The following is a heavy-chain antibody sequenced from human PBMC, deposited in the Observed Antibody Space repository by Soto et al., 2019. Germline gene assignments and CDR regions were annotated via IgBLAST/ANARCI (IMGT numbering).Heavy chain of an antibody. CDR3: AKDIGADLYDAFDI. Sequence: GGSLRLSCAASGFTFDDYAMHWVRQAPGKGLEWVSGISWNSGSIGYADSVKGRFTISRDNAKNSLYLQMNSLRAEDTALYYCAKDIGADLYDAFDIWGQGTMVTVSS. D-gene: IGHD4-17*01. CDR2: ISWNSGSI. J-gene: IGHJ3*02. CDR1: GFTFDDYA. V-gene: IGHV3-9*01.